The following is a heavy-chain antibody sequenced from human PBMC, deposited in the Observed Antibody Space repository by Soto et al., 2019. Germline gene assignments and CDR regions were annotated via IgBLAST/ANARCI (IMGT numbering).Heavy chain of an antibody. CDR3: APSSFRRQLWSGYLFGFDP. J-gene: IGHJ5*02. V-gene: IGHV2-5*01. CDR2: IYWIHDK. Sequence: SGPTLVNPKQTLTLTCSFSGFSLSTSGVGVRWIRQPPGKALEWLAFIYWIHDKRYSPPLKSRLTINKDVSNNELVPTITDIHPVSTATYSCAPSSFRRQLWSGYLFGFDPWGQGTLVTVSS. D-gene: IGHD3-3*02. CDR1: GFSLSTSGVG.